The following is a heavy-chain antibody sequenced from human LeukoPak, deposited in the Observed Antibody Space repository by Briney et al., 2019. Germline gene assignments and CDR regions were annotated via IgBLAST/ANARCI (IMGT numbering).Heavy chain of an antibody. CDR3: AGDLGIAAANTLG. D-gene: IGHD6-13*01. J-gene: IGHJ4*02. V-gene: IGHV4-34*01. CDR2: INHSGST. Sequence: GSLRLSCATSGFSFSSYAMSWIRQPPGKGLEWIGEINHSGSTNYNPSLKSRVTISVDTSKNQFSLKLSSVTAADTAVYYCAGDLGIAAANTLGWGQGTLVTVSS. CDR1: GFSFSSYA.